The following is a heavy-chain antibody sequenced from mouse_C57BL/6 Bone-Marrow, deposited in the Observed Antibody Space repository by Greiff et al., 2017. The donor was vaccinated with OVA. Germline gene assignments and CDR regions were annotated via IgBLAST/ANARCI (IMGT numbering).Heavy chain of an antibody. CDR1: GFTFSSYA. V-gene: IGHV5-9-1*02. CDR2: ISSGGDYI. D-gene: IGHD3-2*02. Sequence: EVQRVESGEGLVKPGGSLKLSCAASGFTFSSYAMSWVRQTPEKRLEWVAYISSGGDYIYYADTVKGRFTISRDNARNTLYLQMSSLKSEDTAMYYCTREGTAQASWYFDVWGTGTTVTVSS. J-gene: IGHJ1*03. CDR3: TREGTAQASWYFDV.